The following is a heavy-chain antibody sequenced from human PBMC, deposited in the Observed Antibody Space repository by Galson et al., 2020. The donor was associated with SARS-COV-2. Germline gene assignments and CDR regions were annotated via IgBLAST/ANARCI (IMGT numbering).Heavy chain of an antibody. CDR2: VSYDGRNK. CDR1: GFTFSSFG. J-gene: IGHJ5*01. V-gene: IGHV3-30*18. D-gene: IGHD1-26*01. CDR3: AKDEGTRVGSSYYVS. Sequence: GESLKISCAASGFTFSSFGMHWVRRAPVKGLEWVAVVSYDGRNKYYADSVKGRFTISRDNSKNTLSLQMNSLRAEDTAVYYCAKDEGTRVGSSYYVSWGHGTLVTVS.